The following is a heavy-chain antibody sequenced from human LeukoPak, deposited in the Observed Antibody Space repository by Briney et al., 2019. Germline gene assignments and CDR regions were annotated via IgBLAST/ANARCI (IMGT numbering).Heavy chain of an antibody. CDR2: IYYSGTT. V-gene: IGHV4-39*07. CDR1: GGSISSSSYH. J-gene: IGHJ4*02. Sequence: SETLSLTCTVSGGSISSSSYHWGWIRQPPGKGLERIGSIYYSGTTYYSPSLRSRLTMSVETSKNQFSLKLSSVTAADTAVYYCARARFDLYYYDSSGYYYFDYWGQGTLVTVSS. D-gene: IGHD3-22*01. CDR3: ARARFDLYYYDSSGYYYFDY.